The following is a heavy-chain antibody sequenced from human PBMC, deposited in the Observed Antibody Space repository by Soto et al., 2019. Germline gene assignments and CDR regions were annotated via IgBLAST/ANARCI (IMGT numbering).Heavy chain of an antibody. CDR1: GGTFSSYA. J-gene: IGHJ3*02. CDR3: ARGVRGIVVVAADAFDI. CDR2: IIPIFGTA. V-gene: IGHV1-69*06. Sequence: ASVKVSCKASGGTFSSYAISWVRQAPGQGLEWMGGIIPIFGTANYAQKFQGRVTITADKSTSTAYMELSSLRSEDTAVYYCARGVRGIVVVAADAFDIWGQGTMVTVSS. D-gene: IGHD2-15*01.